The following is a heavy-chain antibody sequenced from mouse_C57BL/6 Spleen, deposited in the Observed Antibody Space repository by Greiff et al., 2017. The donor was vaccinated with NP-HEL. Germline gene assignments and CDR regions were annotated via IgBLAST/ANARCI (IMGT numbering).Heavy chain of an antibody. CDR3: TRGYDGYYPFAY. CDR1: GFTFSSYA. Sequence: EVQGVESGEGLVKPGGSLKLSCAASGFTFSSYAMSWVRQTPEKRLEWVAYISSGGDYIYYADTVTGRFTISRDNARNTLYLQMSSLKSEDTAMYYCTRGYDGYYPFAYWGQGTLVTVSA. J-gene: IGHJ3*01. V-gene: IGHV5-9-1*02. D-gene: IGHD2-3*01. CDR2: ISSGGDYI.